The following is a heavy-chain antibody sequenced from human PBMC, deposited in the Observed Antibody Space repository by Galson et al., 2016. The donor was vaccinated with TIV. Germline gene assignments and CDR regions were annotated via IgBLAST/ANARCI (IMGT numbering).Heavy chain of an antibody. CDR1: GFTFDNYA. Sequence: SLRLSCAASGFTFDNYAFNWVRQAPGKGLEWLSYISSGGTIYYADSVKGRFTISRDDAKNSLYLHMDSLRAEDTAVYYCFQWLLDSWGPGTLVTVSS. D-gene: IGHD3-22*01. J-gene: IGHJ4*02. CDR3: FQWLLDS. V-gene: IGHV3-48*03. CDR2: ISSGGTI.